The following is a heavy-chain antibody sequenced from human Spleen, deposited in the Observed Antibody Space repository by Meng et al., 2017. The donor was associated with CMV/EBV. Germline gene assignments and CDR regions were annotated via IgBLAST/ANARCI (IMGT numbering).Heavy chain of an antibody. D-gene: IGHD2-15*01. CDR2: FDPEDGET. CDR1: GYTLTELS. CDR3: TTDDLCSGGSCSVGY. Sequence: SGYTLTELSIQWVRQTPGKGLEWMGGFDPEDGETIFAQKFQGGVTLTEDTSTNTAYMELSSLRSDDAAVYYCTTDDLCSGGSCSVGYWGQGTLVTVSS. J-gene: IGHJ4*02. V-gene: IGHV1-24*01.